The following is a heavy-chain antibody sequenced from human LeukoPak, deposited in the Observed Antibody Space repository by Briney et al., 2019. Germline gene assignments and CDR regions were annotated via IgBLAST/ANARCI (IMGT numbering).Heavy chain of an antibody. CDR2: ISAYNGNT. J-gene: IGHJ5*02. V-gene: IGHV1-18*01. D-gene: IGHD2-21*02. CDR3: ARGEVVVVTANNWFDP. CDR1: GYTFTSYG. Sequence: ASVRVSCKASGYTFTSYGISLVRQAPGQGLDWMGWISAYNGNTNYAQKLQGRVTMTTDTSTSTAYMELRSLRSYVSAVYYCARGEVVVVTANNWFDPWGQETLVTVSS.